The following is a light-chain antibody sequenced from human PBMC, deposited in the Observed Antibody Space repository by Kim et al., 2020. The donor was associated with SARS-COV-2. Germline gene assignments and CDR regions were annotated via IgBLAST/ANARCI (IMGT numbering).Light chain of an antibody. J-gene: IGKJ2*01. CDR3: QQYKSFPHS. Sequence: DIQMTQSPPTLSASVGDRVTITCRASQFIVNWLAWYQQKPGKAPNVLIYKTSTLQSGVPSRYSCSGSGTEYSLTISSLQPEDSATYYCQQYKSFPHSCGQGTKLEI. CDR2: KTS. V-gene: IGKV1-5*03. CDR1: QFIVNW.